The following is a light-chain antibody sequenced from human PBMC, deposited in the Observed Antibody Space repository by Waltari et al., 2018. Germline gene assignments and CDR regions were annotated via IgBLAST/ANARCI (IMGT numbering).Light chain of an antibody. CDR3: SSYTSSSLYV. Sequence: QSALTQPASVSGSPGQSITISCTGTSSDVGTSNYVSWYQQHPGKAPKRMIFDVSNRPSGVSSRFSGSKSGNTASLTISGLQAEDEADYYCSSYTSSSLYVFGTGTKVTVL. J-gene: IGLJ1*01. CDR2: DVS. V-gene: IGLV2-14*03. CDR1: SSDVGTSNY.